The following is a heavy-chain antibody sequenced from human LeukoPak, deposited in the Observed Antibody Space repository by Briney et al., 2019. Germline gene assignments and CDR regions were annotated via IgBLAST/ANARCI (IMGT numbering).Heavy chain of an antibody. Sequence: SGTLSLTCAVSGGSISSRNWWTWVRQPPGKGPEWIGNVYFTGSTYYSPSLKSRVTISVDRSNNQCSLKLSSVTAADTAVYYCARSLYRFNDRCYKPRWFDLWGQGTLVTVSS. D-gene: IGHD3-16*02. CDR3: ARSLYRFNDRCYKPRWFDL. V-gene: IGHV4-4*02. J-gene: IGHJ5*02. CDR1: GGSISSRNW. CDR2: VYFTGST.